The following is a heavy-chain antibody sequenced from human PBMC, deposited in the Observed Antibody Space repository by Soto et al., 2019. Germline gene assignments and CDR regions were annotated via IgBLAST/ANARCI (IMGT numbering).Heavy chain of an antibody. CDR3: MGESWYRLDY. CDR1: GLTFSDHH. V-gene: IGHV3-72*01. J-gene: IGHJ4*02. Sequence: EVQLVESGGGLVQPGGSLRLSCAASGLTFSDHHMDWVRQAPGKGLEWVGRSRKKADSYTTEYAASVRGRFIISRGDSRNFLYLQMNSLKTDDTAVYYCMGESWYRLDYWGQGTLVTVSS. CDR2: SRKKADSYTT. D-gene: IGHD3-16*01.